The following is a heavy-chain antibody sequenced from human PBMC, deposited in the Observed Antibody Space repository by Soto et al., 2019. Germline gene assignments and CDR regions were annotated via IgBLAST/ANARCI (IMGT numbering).Heavy chain of an antibody. CDR1: GASISSYY. CDR2: SSITGST. J-gene: IGHJ5*02. Sequence: PSETLSLTCTVSGASISSYYWSWIRQPAGKGLEWIGRSSITGSTDYNPSLKSRVTVSLDTSKNQFSLKVNSVTAADTAVYYCARGAFGSGSSPNWFDPWGQGTLGTVSS. CDR3: ARGAFGSGSSPNWFDP. V-gene: IGHV4-4*07. D-gene: IGHD3-10*01.